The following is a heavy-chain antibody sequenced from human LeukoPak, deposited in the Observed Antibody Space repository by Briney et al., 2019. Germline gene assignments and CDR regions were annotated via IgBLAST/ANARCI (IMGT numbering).Heavy chain of an antibody. J-gene: IGHJ3*02. V-gene: IGHV1-24*01. CDR2: FDPEDGET. CDR3: ATDPGSYQSSAFDI. D-gene: IGHD3-10*01. CDR1: GYTLTESS. Sequence: ASVKVSCKVSGYTLTESSMHWVRQAPGKGLEWMGGFDPEDGETIYAQKFQGRVTMTEDTSTDTAYMELSSLRSEDTAVYYCATDPGSYQSSAFDIWGQGTMVTVSS.